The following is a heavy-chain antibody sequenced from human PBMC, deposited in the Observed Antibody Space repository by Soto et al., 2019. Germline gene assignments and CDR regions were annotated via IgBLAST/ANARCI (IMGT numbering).Heavy chain of an antibody. CDR3: ARSNSSVRPVGLDV. Sequence: PGGSLRLSCAASGFTFSSNGMHWVRQAQGKGLEWVAVISYDGSNKYYADTVKVRFTISRDNSKNTLYLQMNSLGAEDTAVYYWARSNSSVRPVGLDVWGQGTTVTVSS. J-gene: IGHJ6*02. CDR1: GFTFSSNG. CDR2: ISYDGSNK. V-gene: IGHV3-30*03. D-gene: IGHD3-10*01.